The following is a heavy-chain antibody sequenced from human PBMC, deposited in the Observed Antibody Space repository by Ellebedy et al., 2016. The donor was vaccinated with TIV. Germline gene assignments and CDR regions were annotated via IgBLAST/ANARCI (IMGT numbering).Heavy chain of an antibody. D-gene: IGHD5-18*01. V-gene: IGHV3-49*03. Sequence: GESLKISCTASGFTFGDYAMSWFRQAPGKGLEWVGFIRSKAYGGTTEYAASVKGRFTISRDDSKSIAYLQMNSLKTEDTAVYYCTREHIQLWLPVDYWGQGTLATVSS. CDR1: GFTFGDYA. J-gene: IGHJ4*02. CDR3: TREHIQLWLPVDY. CDR2: IRSKAYGGTT.